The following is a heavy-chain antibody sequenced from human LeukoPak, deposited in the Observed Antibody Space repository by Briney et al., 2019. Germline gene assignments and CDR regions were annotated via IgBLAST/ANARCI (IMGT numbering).Heavy chain of an antibody. CDR1: GGTFSSYA. J-gene: IGHJ6*02. V-gene: IGHV1-69*04. CDR3: ARDQSGSSYYYYGMDV. D-gene: IGHD1-26*01. CDR2: IIPIFGIA. Sequence: SVKVSCKASGGTFSSYAISWVRQAPGQGLEWMGRIIPIFGIANYAQKFQGRVTITADKSTSTAYMELSSLRSEDTAAYYCARDQSGSSYYYYGMDVWGQGTTVTVSS.